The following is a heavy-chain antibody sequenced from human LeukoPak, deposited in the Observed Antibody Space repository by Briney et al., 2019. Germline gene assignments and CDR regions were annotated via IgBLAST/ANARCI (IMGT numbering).Heavy chain of an antibody. Sequence: GGSLRLSCSASGFTFSSYAMHWVRQAPGKGLEYVSAISSNGGSTYYADSVKGRFTISRDNSKNTLYLQMSSLRAEDTAVYYCVKALTMIVTGEFDCRGQGTLVTVSS. CDR2: ISSNGGST. D-gene: IGHD3-22*01. V-gene: IGHV3-64D*06. J-gene: IGHJ4*02. CDR1: GFTFSSYA. CDR3: VKALTMIVTGEFDC.